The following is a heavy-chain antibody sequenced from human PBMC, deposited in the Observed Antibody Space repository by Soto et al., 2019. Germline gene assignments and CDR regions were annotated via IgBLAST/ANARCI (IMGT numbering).Heavy chain of an antibody. CDR1: GGSISSGGYY. Sequence: QVQLQESGPGLVKPSQTLSLTCTVSGGSISSGGYYWSWIRQHPGKGLEWIGYIYYSGSTYYNPSLKSRVTISVDTSKNQFSLKLSSVTAADTAVYYCVVVYATGLQGNWFDPWGQGTLVTVSS. CDR3: VVVYATGLQGNWFDP. J-gene: IGHJ5*02. D-gene: IGHD2-8*02. V-gene: IGHV4-31*03. CDR2: IYYSGST.